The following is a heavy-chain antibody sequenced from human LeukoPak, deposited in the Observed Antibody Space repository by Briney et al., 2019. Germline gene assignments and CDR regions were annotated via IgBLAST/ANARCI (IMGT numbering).Heavy chain of an antibody. CDR3: ARSGLDCSSTSCYAGGYYGMDV. V-gene: IGHV1-46*01. D-gene: IGHD2-2*01. Sequence: PTASVKVSCKASGYTFTGYYMHWVRRAPGQGLEWMGIINPSGGSTSYAQKFQGRVTMTRDTSTSTVYMELSSLRSEDTAVYYCARSGLDCSSTSCYAGGYYGMDVWGQGTTVTVSS. CDR2: INPSGGST. CDR1: GYTFTGYY. J-gene: IGHJ6*02.